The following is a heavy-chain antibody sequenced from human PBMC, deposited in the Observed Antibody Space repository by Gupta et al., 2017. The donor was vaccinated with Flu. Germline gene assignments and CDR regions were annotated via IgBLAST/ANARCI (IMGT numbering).Heavy chain of an antibody. CDR3: ARARDGYNFRYFEL. J-gene: IGHJ2*01. CDR2: IYGGGST. V-gene: IGHV3-53*04. Sequence: EVQLVESGGGLVQPGGSLSLSCAASGFTVSSNYMSWVRQAPGKGLEWVSVIYGGGSTYYADSGKGRFTIPRHNSKNTLYLQMNSLRVEDTAVYYCARARDGYNFRYFELWGRGTLVTVSS. D-gene: IGHD5-12*01. CDR1: GFTVSSNY.